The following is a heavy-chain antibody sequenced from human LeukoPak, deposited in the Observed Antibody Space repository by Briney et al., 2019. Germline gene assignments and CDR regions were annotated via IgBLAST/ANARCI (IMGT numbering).Heavy chain of an antibody. CDR2: IYYSGST. Sequence: PSGTLSLTCTVSGYSISDGNYWGWIRQHPGKGLEWIGYIYYSGSTYYNPSLKSRLAIFVDTSKKQFSLIVSSVTAADTAVYYCARVEAATTNPRFDYWGQGTLVTVSS. CDR1: GYSISDGNY. CDR3: ARVEAATTNPRFDY. D-gene: IGHD5-24*01. J-gene: IGHJ4*02. V-gene: IGHV4-31*03.